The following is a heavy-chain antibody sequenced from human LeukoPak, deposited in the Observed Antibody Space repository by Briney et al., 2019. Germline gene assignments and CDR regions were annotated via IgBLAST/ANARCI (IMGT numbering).Heavy chain of an antibody. CDR2: IYYSGST. D-gene: IGHD3-10*01. J-gene: IGHJ6*02. CDR1: GGSISSYY. Sequence: KSSETLSLTCTVSGGSISSYYWSWIRQPPGKGLEWIGYIYYSGSTNYNPSLKSRVTISVDTSKNQFSLKLSSVTAADTAVYYCARGRWFGEYHYYYYYGMDVWGQGTTVTVSS. V-gene: IGHV4-59*01. CDR3: ARGRWFGEYHYYYYYGMDV.